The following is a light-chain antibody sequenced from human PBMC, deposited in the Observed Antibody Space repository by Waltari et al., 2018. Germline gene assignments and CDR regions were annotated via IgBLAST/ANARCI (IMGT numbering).Light chain of an antibody. Sequence: DIQMTQSPSSLSASVGDRVTITCRASQRIGNSVAWYQQKPGKAPKPLLSTASKLESGFPSRFSGSGSGTEYTLTISSLQPEDFATYYCQQYYSIALDFGGGTKVEIK. CDR1: QRIGNS. CDR3: QQYYSIALD. V-gene: IGKV1-NL1*01. CDR2: TAS. J-gene: IGKJ4*01.